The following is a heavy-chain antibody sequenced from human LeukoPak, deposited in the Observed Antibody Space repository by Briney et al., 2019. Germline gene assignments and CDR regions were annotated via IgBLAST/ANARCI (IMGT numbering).Heavy chain of an antibody. CDR3: AKWKYSNSGIDDY. CDR2: ISGSDNTI. CDR1: GFTFSSYA. D-gene: IGHD6-6*01. J-gene: IGHJ4*02. Sequence: PGGSLRLSCAASGFTFSSYAMSWVRQAPGKGLEWVSYISGSDNTIHYADSVKGRFTISRDNAKNSLHLQMNSLRDEDTAVYYCAKWKYSNSGIDDYWGQGTLVTVSS. V-gene: IGHV3-48*02.